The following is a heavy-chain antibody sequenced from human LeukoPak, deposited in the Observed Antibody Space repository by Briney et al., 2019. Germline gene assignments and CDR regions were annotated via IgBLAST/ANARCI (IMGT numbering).Heavy chain of an antibody. CDR2: ITGSSSTI. V-gene: IGHV3-48*01. J-gene: IGHJ4*02. CDR3: ARTGLGMYSFDS. CDR1: GFSFSSYS. Sequence: GGSLRLSCAASGFSFSSYSLNWVRRAAGKGLEWVSYITGSSSTINYADSVKGRFTISREKAKNSLYLQMNSLRAEDTAVYYCARTGLGMYSFDSWGRGTLVTVSS. D-gene: IGHD3/OR15-3a*01.